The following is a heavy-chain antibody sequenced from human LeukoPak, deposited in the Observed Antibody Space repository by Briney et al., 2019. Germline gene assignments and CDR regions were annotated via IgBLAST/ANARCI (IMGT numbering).Heavy chain of an antibody. Sequence: GGSLRLSCAASGFTFSSYNMNWVRQAPGKGLEWVSSISSGSGYMYYADSVKGRFTISRDNAKNSMYLQMNSLRAEDTAIYYCARDDEYCSGGSCYRWFDPWGQGTLVTVSS. V-gene: IGHV3-21*01. J-gene: IGHJ5*02. CDR1: GFTFSSYN. D-gene: IGHD2-15*01. CDR2: ISSGSGYM. CDR3: ARDDEYCSGGSCYRWFDP.